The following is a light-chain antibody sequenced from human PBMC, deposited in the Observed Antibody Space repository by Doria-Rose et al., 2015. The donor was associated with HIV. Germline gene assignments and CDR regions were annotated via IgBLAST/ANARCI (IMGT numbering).Light chain of an antibody. V-gene: IGKV3-20*01. J-gene: IGKJ1*01. CDR1: QSFSSTY. CDR2: DGS. Sequence: TQSPGTLSLSPGERATLSCRASQSFSSTYLAWYHQKPGQAPSLLIYDGSTRVTGIPDRFSASGSGTDFTLTINRLEPEDFALYYCHQYGTSWTFGQGTKVEI. CDR3: HQYGTSWT.